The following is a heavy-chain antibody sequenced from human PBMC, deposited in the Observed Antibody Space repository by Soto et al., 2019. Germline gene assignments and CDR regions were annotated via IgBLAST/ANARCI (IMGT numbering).Heavy chain of an antibody. CDR3: ARPQRRSTYNWNYGLSY. J-gene: IGHJ4*02. CDR1: GYTLTELS. D-gene: IGHD1-7*01. Sequence: ASVKVSCKVSGYTLTELSMHWVRQAPGQGLEWMGIINPSGGSTSYAQKFQGRVTMTRDTSTSTVYMELSSLRSEDTAVYYCARPQRRSTYNWNYGLSYWGQGTLVTVSS. CDR2: INPSGGST. V-gene: IGHV1-46*01.